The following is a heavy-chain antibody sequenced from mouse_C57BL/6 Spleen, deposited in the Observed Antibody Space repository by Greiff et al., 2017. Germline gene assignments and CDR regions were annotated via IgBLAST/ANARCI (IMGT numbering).Heavy chain of an antibody. CDR3: ASYYGSSPWYFDV. V-gene: IGHV1-74*01. D-gene: IGHD1-1*01. CDR1: GYTFTSYW. CDR2: IHPSDSDT. J-gene: IGHJ1*03. Sequence: QVQLQQPGAELVKPGASVKVSCKASGYTFTSYWMHWVKQRPGQGLEWIGRIHPSDSDTNYNQKFKGKATLTVDKSSSTAYMQLSSLTSEDSAVYSCASYYGSSPWYFDVWGTGTTVTVSS.